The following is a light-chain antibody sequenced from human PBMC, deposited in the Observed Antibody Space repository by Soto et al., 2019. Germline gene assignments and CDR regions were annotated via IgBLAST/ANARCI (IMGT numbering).Light chain of an antibody. CDR3: QHRYNWPYT. V-gene: IGKV3-11*01. Sequence: EIVLTQSPATLSLSPGERATLSCRASHSVGSYLTWYQLKPGQAPRVLIYDASNRATGIPARFSGSGSGTDFLLIVNSLEPEDSAVYYCQHRYNWPYTFGQGTHLEIK. CDR2: DAS. J-gene: IGKJ2*01. CDR1: HSVGSY.